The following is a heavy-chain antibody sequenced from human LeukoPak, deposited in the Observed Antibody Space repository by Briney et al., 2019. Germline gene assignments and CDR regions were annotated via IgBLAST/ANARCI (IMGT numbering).Heavy chain of an antibody. CDR1: GLNFADYA. V-gene: IGHV3-43*02. CDR3: AKESGKFDY. Sequence: GGSLRLSCVVSGLNFADYAMHWVRQPPGKGLEWVSLISADGGTTFSADSVKGRFTIARDNSKNSLYLQMSSLRSEDTAMYFCAKESGKFDYWGQGTLVAVST. J-gene: IGHJ4*02. CDR2: ISADGGTT.